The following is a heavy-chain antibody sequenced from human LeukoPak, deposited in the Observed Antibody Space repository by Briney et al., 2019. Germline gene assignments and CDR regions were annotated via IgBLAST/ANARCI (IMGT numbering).Heavy chain of an antibody. J-gene: IGHJ4*02. V-gene: IGHV6-1*01. CDR1: GDSVSSNSAT. CDR2: TYYRSKWSN. CDR3: ANSESGGYLFAY. Sequence: SQTLSLTCAISGDSVSSNSATWNWIRQSPSRGLEWLGRTYYRSKWSNDYAVSVKSRITINPDTSKNLFSLQLNSVTPEDTAVYFCANSESGGYLFAYWGQGTLVTVSS. D-gene: IGHD3-22*01.